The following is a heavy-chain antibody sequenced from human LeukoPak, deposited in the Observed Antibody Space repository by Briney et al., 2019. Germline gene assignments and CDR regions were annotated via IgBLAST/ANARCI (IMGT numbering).Heavy chain of an antibody. J-gene: IGHJ5*02. D-gene: IGHD3-9*01. V-gene: IGHV3-30*04. CDR3: ARERILTGLDP. Sequence: GGSLRLSCAASGFTFSSHAMHWVRQAPGKGLEWVALISYEGTHKYYADSVQGRFTISRDNSKNTLYLQMNSLRAEDTAVYYCARERILTGLDPWGQGTLVTVSS. CDR2: ISYEGTHK. CDR1: GFTFSSHA.